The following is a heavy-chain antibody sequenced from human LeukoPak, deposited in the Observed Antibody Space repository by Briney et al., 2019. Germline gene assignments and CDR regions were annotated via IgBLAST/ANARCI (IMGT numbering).Heavy chain of an antibody. J-gene: IGHJ4*02. CDR1: GFIFSNYN. D-gene: IGHD3-9*01. CDR3: ARDRSIVTGYYYFDF. CDR2: ITSGSNYV. Sequence: GGSLRLSCVASGFIFSNYNMNWVRQAPGKGLGWVSSITSGSNYVEYADSVKGRFTISRDNAKNSLHLQMNSLRAEDTAVYFCARDRSIVTGYYYFDFWGQGTLLTVSS. V-gene: IGHV3-21*01.